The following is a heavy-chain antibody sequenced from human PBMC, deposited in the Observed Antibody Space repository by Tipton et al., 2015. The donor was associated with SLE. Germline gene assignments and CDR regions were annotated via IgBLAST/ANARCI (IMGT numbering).Heavy chain of an antibody. CDR2: LYYSGNT. J-gene: IGHJ4*02. Sequence: LRLSCTVSGGSIRSSRHFWGWIRQPPGKGLEWIGVLYYSGNTYYNPSLKSPVTLSIDTSKNQFSLRLTSMTPADTALYYCARARRTTSSHFDYWGQGTLVTVSS. D-gene: IGHD1-14*01. CDR3: ARARRTTSSHFDY. CDR1: GGSIRSSRHF. V-gene: IGHV4-39*07.